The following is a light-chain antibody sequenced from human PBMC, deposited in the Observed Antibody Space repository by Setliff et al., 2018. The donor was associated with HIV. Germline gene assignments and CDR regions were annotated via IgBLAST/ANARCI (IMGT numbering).Light chain of an antibody. CDR2: EVS. J-gene: IGLJ1*01. Sequence: QSALTQPASVSGSPGQSIVISCTGTRSDVGTYDYVSWYQQHPGKAPKLMIYEVSNRPSGVSNRFSGSKSGNTASLTISGLQAEDGGDYYCSSYAAIGTLFGTGTKVTVL. V-gene: IGLV2-14*03. CDR3: SSYAAIGTL. CDR1: RSDVGTYDY.